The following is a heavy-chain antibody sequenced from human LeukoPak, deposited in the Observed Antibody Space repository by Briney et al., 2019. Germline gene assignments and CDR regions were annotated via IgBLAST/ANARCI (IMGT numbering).Heavy chain of an antibody. D-gene: IGHD3-22*01. CDR3: ARHVTHYYDSSGYPGAIDY. V-gene: IGHV4-39*01. Sequence: SETLSLTCTVSGGSISSSSYYWGWIRQPPGKGLEWIGSIYYSGSTYYNPSLKSRVTISVDTSKNQFSLKLSSVTAADTAVCYCARHVTHYYDSSGYPGAIDYWGQGTLVTVSS. J-gene: IGHJ4*02. CDR1: GGSISSSSYY. CDR2: IYYSGST.